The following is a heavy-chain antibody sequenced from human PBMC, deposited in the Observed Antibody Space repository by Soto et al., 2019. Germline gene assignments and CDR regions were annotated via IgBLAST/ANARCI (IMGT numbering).Heavy chain of an antibody. V-gene: IGHV1-18*04. J-gene: IGHJ4*02. CDR2: ISAYNGNT. D-gene: IGHD3-22*01. CDR3: ARKTYYYDSSGYYLFDY. CDR1: GYTFTSYG. Sequence: ASVKVSCKASGYTFTSYGISWVRQAPGQGLEWMGWISAYNGNTNYAQKLQGRVTMTTDTSTSTDYMELRSLRSDDTAVYYCARKTYYYDSSGYYLFDYWGQGTLVTVSS.